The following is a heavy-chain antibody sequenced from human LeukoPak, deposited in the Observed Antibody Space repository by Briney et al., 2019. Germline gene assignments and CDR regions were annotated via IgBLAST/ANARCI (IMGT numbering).Heavy chain of an antibody. V-gene: IGHV1-46*01. CDR3: ARAGSHDSSGYWSPPPLDY. CDR1: GYTFTSYY. Sequence: ASVKVSCKASGYTFTSYYMHWVRQAPGQGLEWMGIINPSGGSTSYAQKFQGRVTMTRDTSTSTVYMELSSLRSEDTAVYYCARAGSHDSSGYWSPPPLDYWGQGTLVTVSS. J-gene: IGHJ4*02. CDR2: INPSGGST. D-gene: IGHD3-22*01.